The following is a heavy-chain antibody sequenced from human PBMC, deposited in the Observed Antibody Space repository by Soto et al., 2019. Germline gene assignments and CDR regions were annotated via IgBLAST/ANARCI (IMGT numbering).Heavy chain of an antibody. CDR1: GFTFSNYW. CDR3: ARFRVDGAYVP. J-gene: IGHJ5*02. Sequence: EVQLVESGGGLVQPGGSLRLSCAVSGFTFSNYWMHWVRQAPGKGLVWVSRINSDGSSTSYADFVKGRFTISRDNAKNTLDLQMNSLRAEDTAVYYCARFRVDGAYVPWGQGPLVTVSS. D-gene: IGHD4-17*01. CDR2: INSDGSST. V-gene: IGHV3-74*01.